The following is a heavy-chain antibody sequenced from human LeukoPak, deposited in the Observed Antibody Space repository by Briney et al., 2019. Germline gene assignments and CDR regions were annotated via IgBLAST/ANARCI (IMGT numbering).Heavy chain of an antibody. D-gene: IGHD2-15*01. Sequence: GGSLRLSCAAPGFTFSIYWMHWGREAPGKGLVWGSRVNNDGTDTTYADSVKGRFTISRDNAKNTLYLQMSSLRPEDTAVYFCAREYCSGGSCYSSGIVYWGQGSLVTVSS. J-gene: IGHJ4*02. CDR2: VNNDGTDT. CDR3: AREYCSGGSCYSSGIVY. CDR1: GFTFSIYW. V-gene: IGHV3-74*01.